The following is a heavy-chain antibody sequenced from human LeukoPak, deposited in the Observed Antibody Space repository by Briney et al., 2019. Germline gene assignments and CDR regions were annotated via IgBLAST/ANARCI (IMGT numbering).Heavy chain of an antibody. CDR2: IYTSGSS. J-gene: IGHJ6*03. D-gene: IGHD4-17*01. V-gene: IGHV4-4*07. CDR3: AKAPFGDYRSYSFYWDA. CDR1: GGSINSYY. Sequence: PSETLSLTCTVSGGSINSYYWSWIRQPAGKGLEWIGRIYTSGSSNYNPSLKSRVTMSVDTSKNQFSLRLTSVTAAGTAVYYCAKAPFGDYRSYSFYWDAGGKGTTATV.